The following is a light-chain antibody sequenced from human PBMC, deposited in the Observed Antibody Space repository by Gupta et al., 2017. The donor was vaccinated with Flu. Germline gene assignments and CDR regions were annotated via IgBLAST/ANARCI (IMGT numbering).Light chain of an antibody. CDR1: QSLLYSSNNKNY. Sequence: DIVMTQSPAPLAVSLGEGATINCKSSQSLLYSSNNKNYLAWYQQKPGQPPKLLIYWASTRESGVPDRFSGSGSGTDFTLTISSLQAEDVAVYYCQQYYSTPPTFGPGTKVDIK. CDR3: QQYYSTPPT. CDR2: WAS. V-gene: IGKV4-1*01. J-gene: IGKJ3*01.